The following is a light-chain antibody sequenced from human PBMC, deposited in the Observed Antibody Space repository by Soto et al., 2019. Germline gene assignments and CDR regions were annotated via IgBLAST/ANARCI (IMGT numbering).Light chain of an antibody. CDR1: SSDVGGYNY. J-gene: IGLJ1*01. Sequence: QSVLTQPASVSGSPGQSITISCTGTSSDVGGYNYVSWYQQHPGKAPKLLIYDVSNRPSGVSYRFSGSKSGNTASLTISGPQAEDEADYYCCSYTSSGTYVFGTGTKVTVL. V-gene: IGLV2-14*01. CDR3: CSYTSSGTYV. CDR2: DVS.